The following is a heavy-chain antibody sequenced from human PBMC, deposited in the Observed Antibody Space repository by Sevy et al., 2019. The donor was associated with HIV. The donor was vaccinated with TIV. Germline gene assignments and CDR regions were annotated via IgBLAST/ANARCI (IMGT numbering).Heavy chain of an antibody. CDR2: ISSSGSTI. J-gene: IGHJ5*02. CDR1: GFTFSSYE. CDR3: AREGIGRGWFDP. D-gene: IGHD3-10*01. V-gene: IGHV3-48*03. Sequence: GGSLRLSCAASGFTFSSYEMNWVRQAPGKGLEWVSYISSSGSTIYYADSVKGRFTISRDNAKNSLYLQMNSLRVEDTAVYYCAREGIGRGWFDPWGQGTLVTVSS.